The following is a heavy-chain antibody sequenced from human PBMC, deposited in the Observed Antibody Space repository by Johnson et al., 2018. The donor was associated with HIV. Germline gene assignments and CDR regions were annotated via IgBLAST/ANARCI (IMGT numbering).Heavy chain of an antibody. CDR3: ARDQGKSGVATILFGFDI. J-gene: IGHJ3*02. CDR1: GFTFSSYG. V-gene: IGHV3-33*08. D-gene: IGHD5-12*01. CDR2: ISYDGSNK. Sequence: QVQLVESGGGVVQPGRSLRLSCAASGFTFSSYGMHWVRQAPGKGLEWVAVISYDGSNKYYAYSVKDRFTISRDNSKNTLYLEMNSLRAEDTDVYYCARDQGKSGVATILFGFDIWGQGTMVTVSS.